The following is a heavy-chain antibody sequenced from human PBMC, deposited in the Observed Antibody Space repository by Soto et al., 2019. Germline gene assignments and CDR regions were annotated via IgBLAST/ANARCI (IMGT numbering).Heavy chain of an antibody. V-gene: IGHV3-23*01. CDR3: AGGVPAATSYYYYGMDV. CDR1: GFAFSIYA. J-gene: IGHJ6*02. CDR2: ISGSGGSS. D-gene: IGHD2-2*01. Sequence: PGGSLRLSCAASGFAFSIYAMTWVRQAPGKGLEWVSVISGSGGSSYYADSVKGRFTISRDNSKNTLYLQMNSLRAEDTAVYYCAGGVPAATSYYYYGMDVWGQGTTVTVSS.